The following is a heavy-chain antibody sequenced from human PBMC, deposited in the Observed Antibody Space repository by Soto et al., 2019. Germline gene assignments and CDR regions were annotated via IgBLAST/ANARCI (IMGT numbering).Heavy chain of an antibody. CDR2: IWYDGSNR. V-gene: IGHV3-33*03. CDR3: ARRYSLNSGLYGMDV. J-gene: IGHJ6*02. Sequence: QGQLAESGGGAVQTGTSLRLSCAASGFTFETHVMHWVRQAPGKGLEWVAVIWYDGSNRKYPDSVKGRFTVSRDNSKRTLFLQMNSLRAEDKAVYYGARRYSLNSGLYGMDVWGRGTMVTVSS. CDR1: GFTFETHV. D-gene: IGHD1-26*01.